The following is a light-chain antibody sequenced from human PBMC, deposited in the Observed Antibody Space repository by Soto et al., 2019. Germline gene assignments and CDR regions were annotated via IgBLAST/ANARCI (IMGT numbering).Light chain of an antibody. Sequence: EIVMTQSPATLSASPGERATLSCRASQSIGTNLAWYQQKPGQAPRLLIYGASTRATGIPARFSGSGSGTEFTLTISSLQAEDVAVYYCQQYYIVPYTFGQGTKLEI. CDR3: QQYYIVPYT. J-gene: IGKJ2*01. CDR1: QSIGTN. V-gene: IGKV3-15*01. CDR2: GAS.